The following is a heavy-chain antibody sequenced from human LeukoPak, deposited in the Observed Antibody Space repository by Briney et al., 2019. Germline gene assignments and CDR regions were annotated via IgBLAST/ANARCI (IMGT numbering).Heavy chain of an antibody. CDR3: ASWGAGGHP. CDR2: ISPDGSGK. Sequence: GGSLRLSCEASGFTLSTYWMNWVRQVPGKGLDWVANISPDGSGKRYVDSVKGRFTIARDNADNSLSLQMNSLRAEDTAVYYGASWGAGGHPWGQGTLVTVSS. CDR1: GFTLSTYW. J-gene: IGHJ5*02. D-gene: IGHD3-16*01. V-gene: IGHV3-7*01.